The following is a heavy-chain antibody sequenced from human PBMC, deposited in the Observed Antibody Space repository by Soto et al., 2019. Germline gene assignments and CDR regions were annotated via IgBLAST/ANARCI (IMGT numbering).Heavy chain of an antibody. CDR3: AHSQYSSGWYGPMGWYFDL. V-gene: IGHV2-5*02. CDR1: EFSLSTSGVG. CDR2: IYWDDDK. Sequence: QITLKESGPTLVKPTQTRTLNCTFSEFSLSTSGVGVGWSRKPPGKALEWLALIYWDDDKRYSPSLKSRLTITKDTSKNQVVLTMTNMDPVDTATYYCAHSQYSSGWYGPMGWYFDLWGRGTLVTVSS. J-gene: IGHJ2*01. D-gene: IGHD6-19*01.